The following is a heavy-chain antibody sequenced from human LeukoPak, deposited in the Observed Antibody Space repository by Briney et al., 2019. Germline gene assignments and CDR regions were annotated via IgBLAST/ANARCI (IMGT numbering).Heavy chain of an antibody. D-gene: IGHD5-18*01. V-gene: IGHV4-34*01. J-gene: IGHJ4*02. CDR3: ARADTAMVTIDY. CDR1: GGSISSYY. Sequence: SETLSLTCTVSGGSISSYYWSWIRQPPGKGLEWIGEINHSGSTNYNPSLKSRVTISVDTSKNQFSLKLSSVTAADTAVYYCARADTAMVTIDYWGQGTLVTVSS. CDR2: INHSGST.